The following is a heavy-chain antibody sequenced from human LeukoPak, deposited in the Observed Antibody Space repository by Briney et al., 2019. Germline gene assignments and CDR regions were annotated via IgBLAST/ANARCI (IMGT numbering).Heavy chain of an antibody. CDR2: IYSSGST. CDR3: ATQVGDYYDSSGYPSRYFDY. D-gene: IGHD3-22*01. J-gene: IGHJ4*02. V-gene: IGHV4-61*09. Sequence: ASETLSLTCTVSGGSISSDKYFWSWLRQPAGQGLEWLGHIYSSGSTNYNPSLKSRVIIFEDTSKNQFSLKLSSVTAADTAVYYCATQVGDYYDSSGYPSRYFDYWGQGTLVTVSS. CDR1: GGSISSDKYF.